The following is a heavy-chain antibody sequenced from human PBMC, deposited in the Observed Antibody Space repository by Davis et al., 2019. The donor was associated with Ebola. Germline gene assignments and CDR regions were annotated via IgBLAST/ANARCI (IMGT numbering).Heavy chain of an antibody. J-gene: IGHJ4*02. CDR1: GFTFSGSA. Sequence: GESLKISCAASGFTFSGSAMYWVRQASGKGLEWVGRIRSKANSYATAYAASVKGRFTISRDDSKNTAYLQMNSLKTEDTAVYYCTSRGDGYKGYWGQGTLVTVSS. V-gene: IGHV3-73*01. CDR3: TSRGDGYKGY. D-gene: IGHD5-24*01. CDR2: IRSKANSYAT.